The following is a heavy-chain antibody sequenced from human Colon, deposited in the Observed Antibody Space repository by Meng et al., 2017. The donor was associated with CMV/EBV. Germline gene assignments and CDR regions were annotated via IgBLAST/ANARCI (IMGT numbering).Heavy chain of an antibody. CDR2: SYNDGST. Sequence: GESLKISCAVSGFTVTNNFMTWVRQAPGKGLEWVSLSYNDGSTYYADSVKGRFTISRGTAKNTVYLRMNSLRPDDSAVYYCASTGCNNTNCPEDYYYYYGLGVWGQGTPVTVSS. CDR3: ASTGCNNTNCPEDYYYYYGLGV. J-gene: IGHJ6*02. V-gene: IGHV3-53*01. D-gene: IGHD2-2*01. CDR1: GFTVTNNF.